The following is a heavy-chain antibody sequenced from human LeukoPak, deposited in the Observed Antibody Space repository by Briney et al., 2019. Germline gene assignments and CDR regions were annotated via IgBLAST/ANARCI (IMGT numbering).Heavy chain of an antibody. V-gene: IGHV3-23*01. D-gene: IGHD1-26*01. Sequence: GGSLRLSCAASGFTFSSYAMSWVRQAPGKGLEWVSGISGSGGSTYYADSVKGRFTISRDNSKNTLYLQMNSLRAEDTAVYYCARDGVGATVFDYWGQGTLVTVSS. CDR2: ISGSGGST. CDR3: ARDGVGATVFDY. CDR1: GFTFSSYA. J-gene: IGHJ4*02.